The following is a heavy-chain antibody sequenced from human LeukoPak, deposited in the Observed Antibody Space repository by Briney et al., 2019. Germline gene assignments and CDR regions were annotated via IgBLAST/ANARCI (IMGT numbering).Heavy chain of an antibody. V-gene: IGHV3-23*01. Sequence: GGSLRLSCAASGFTFSSYAMSWVRQAPRKGLEWVSAISGSGGSTYYADSVKGRFTISRDNSKNTLYLQMNSLRAEDTAVYYCAMVRGAYHPYDAFDIWGQGTMVTVSS. J-gene: IGHJ3*02. D-gene: IGHD3-10*01. CDR2: ISGSGGST. CDR3: AMVRGAYHPYDAFDI. CDR1: GFTFSSYA.